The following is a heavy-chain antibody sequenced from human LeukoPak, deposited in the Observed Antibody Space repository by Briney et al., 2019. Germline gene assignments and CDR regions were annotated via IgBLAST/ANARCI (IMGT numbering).Heavy chain of an antibody. Sequence: GGSLRLSCAASGFTFSSYSMNWVRQAPGRGLEWVSSISSSSSYIYYADSVKGRFTISRDNAKNSLYLQMNSLRAEDTAVYYCARSSMIVTLFYYYMDVWGKGTTVTVSS. J-gene: IGHJ6*03. CDR1: GFTFSSYS. V-gene: IGHV3-21*01. CDR2: ISSSSSYI. D-gene: IGHD3-22*01. CDR3: ARSSMIVTLFYYYMDV.